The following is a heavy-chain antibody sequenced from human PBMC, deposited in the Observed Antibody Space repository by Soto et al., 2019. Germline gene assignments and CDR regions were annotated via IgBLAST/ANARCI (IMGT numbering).Heavy chain of an antibody. D-gene: IGHD2-15*01. J-gene: IGHJ5*02. CDR2: IYFTGTT. V-gene: IGHV4-31*03. Sequence: TLSLTCTVSGHSLSSGGYYWSWIRQHPGKGLEWVGYIYFTGTTLYNPSLKSRLAISVDTSKNQFSLKLSSVTAADTAVYYCAREYSRWFDPWGQGTLVTVSS. CDR3: AREYSRWFDP. CDR1: GHSLSSGGYY.